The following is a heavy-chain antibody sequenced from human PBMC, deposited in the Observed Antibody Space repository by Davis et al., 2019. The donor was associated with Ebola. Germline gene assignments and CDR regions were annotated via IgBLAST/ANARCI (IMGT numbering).Heavy chain of an antibody. CDR1: GYTFTGYY. J-gene: IGHJ4*02. CDR2: ISYDGTNK. D-gene: IGHD6-19*01. Sequence: SCKASGYTFTGYYMHWVRQAPGKGLEWVAVISYDGTNKYYADSVKGRFTISRDNSKNTLYLQMNSLRAEDTAVYYCARDRIAVTIAAYFDYWGQGTLVTVSS. CDR3: ARDRIAVTIAAYFDY. V-gene: IGHV3-30-3*01.